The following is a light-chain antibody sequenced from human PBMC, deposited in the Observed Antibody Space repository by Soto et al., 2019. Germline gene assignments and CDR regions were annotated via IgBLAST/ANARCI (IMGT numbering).Light chain of an antibody. CDR3: HQRSSWPRT. V-gene: IGKV3-11*01. CDR2: NAS. CDR1: QSVRTY. J-gene: IGKJ4*01. Sequence: EVVLTQFPNTLSLSPGERATLSCRASQSVRTYLAWFQQKPGQAPRLLISNASNRATGIPARFSGSGSGIDFTLTISGLEAEDSAVYYCHQRSSWPRTFGGGTKVDIK.